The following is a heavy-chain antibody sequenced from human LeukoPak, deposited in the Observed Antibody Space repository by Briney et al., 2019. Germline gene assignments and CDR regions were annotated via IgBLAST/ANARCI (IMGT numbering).Heavy chain of an antibody. CDR3: ARVTMTIDY. Sequence: GASVKVSCKASGYTFTSYGISWVRQAPGQGLEWMGWISAYNGNTNYAQKFQGRVTMTRDTSISTAYMELSRLRSDDTAVYYCARVTMTIDYWGQGTLVTVSS. D-gene: IGHD3-22*01. J-gene: IGHJ4*02. CDR1: GYTFTSYG. CDR2: ISAYNGNT. V-gene: IGHV1-18*01.